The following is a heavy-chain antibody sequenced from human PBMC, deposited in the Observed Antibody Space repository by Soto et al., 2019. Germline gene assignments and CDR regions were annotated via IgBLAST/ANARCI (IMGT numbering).Heavy chain of an antibody. Sequence: GGSLRLSCAASGFTFSSYGMHWVRQAPGKGLEWVAVIWYDGSNKYYADSVKGRFTISRDNSKNTLYLQMNSLRAEDTAVYYCARDVGIAVENYFDYWGQGTLVTVSS. J-gene: IGHJ4*02. CDR1: GFTFSSYG. V-gene: IGHV3-33*01. CDR2: IWYDGSNK. CDR3: ARDVGIAVENYFDY. D-gene: IGHD6-19*01.